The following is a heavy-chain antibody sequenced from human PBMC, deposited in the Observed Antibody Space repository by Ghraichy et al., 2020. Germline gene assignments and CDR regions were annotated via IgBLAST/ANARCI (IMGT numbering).Heavy chain of an antibody. Sequence: ASGKVSCKASGYTFTSYGISWVRQAPGQGLEWMGWISAYNGNTNYAQKLQGRVTMTTDTSTSTAYMELRSLRSDDTAVYYCARWYGSGSYTRFDPWGQGTLVTVSS. D-gene: IGHD3-10*01. CDR3: ARWYGSGSYTRFDP. V-gene: IGHV1-18*01. CDR1: GYTFTSYG. CDR2: ISAYNGNT. J-gene: IGHJ5*02.